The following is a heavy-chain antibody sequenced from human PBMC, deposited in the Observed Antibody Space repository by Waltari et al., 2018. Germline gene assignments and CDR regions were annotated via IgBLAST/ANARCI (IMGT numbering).Heavy chain of an antibody. CDR2: ISNSVGNT. V-gene: IGHV3-23*01. Sequence: QLLESGGGWVQPGGSLRTRWSDSGLTFSLFAMSWVRQAPGKGLDGVSGISNSVGNTYYADSVKGRFTISRDNSKKTLYLQMNSLRVEDTAVYYCAKDHGVAYWGQGTLVTVSS. CDR3: AKDHGVAY. CDR1: GLTFSLFA. J-gene: IGHJ4*02. D-gene: IGHD3-16*01.